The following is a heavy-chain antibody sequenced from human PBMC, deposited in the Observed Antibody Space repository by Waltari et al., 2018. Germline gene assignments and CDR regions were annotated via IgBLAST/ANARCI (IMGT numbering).Heavy chain of an antibody. CDR2: IKQDGSEK. J-gene: IGHJ4*02. V-gene: IGHV3-7*01. Sequence: EVQLVESGGGLVQPGGSLRLSCAASGFTFSRYWMSWVRQAPGKGLEWVANIKQDGSEKYYVDSVKGRFTISRDNAKNSLYLQMNSLRAEDTAVYYCARDLSGVGENFLDYWGQGTLVTVSS. CDR1: GFTFSRYW. CDR3: ARDLSGVGENFLDY. D-gene: IGHD3-10*01.